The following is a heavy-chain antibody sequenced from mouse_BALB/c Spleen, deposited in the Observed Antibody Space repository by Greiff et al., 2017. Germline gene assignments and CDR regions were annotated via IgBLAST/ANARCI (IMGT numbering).Heavy chain of an antibody. CDR2: IWSGGST. CDR1: GFSLTSYG. D-gene: IGHD1-1*01. V-gene: IGHV2-2*02. CDR3: ARNSYYGSSYWYFDV. J-gene: IGHJ1*01. Sequence: VQGVESGPGLVQPSQSLSITCTVSGFSLTSYGVHWVRQSPGKGLEWLGVIWSGGSTDYNAAFISRLSISKDNSKSQVFFKMNSLQANDTAIYYCARNSYYGSSYWYFDVWGAGTTVTVSS.